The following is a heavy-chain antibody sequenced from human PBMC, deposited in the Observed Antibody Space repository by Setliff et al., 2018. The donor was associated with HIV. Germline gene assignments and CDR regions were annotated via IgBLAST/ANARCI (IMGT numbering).Heavy chain of an antibody. CDR1: GGSISSAY. CDR2: IYSGGIT. J-gene: IGHJ4*02. D-gene: IGHD2-8*01. V-gene: IGHV4-59*01. CDR3: PKGQLPYCTNGVCYAIDY. Sequence: LSLTCAVSGGSISSAYWSWVRQPPGKGLEWIGYIYSGGITKYNPSLKSRVTISVDTSKNQFSLKLSSVTAADTAVYYCPKGQLPYCTNGVCYAIDYWGQGTLVTVSS.